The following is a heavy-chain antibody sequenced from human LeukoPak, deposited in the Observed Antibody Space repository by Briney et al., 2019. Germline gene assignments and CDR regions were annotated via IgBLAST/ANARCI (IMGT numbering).Heavy chain of an antibody. D-gene: IGHD6-19*01. Sequence: ASVKVSCKASGYTFTSYYMHWVRQAPGQGLEWMGIINPSGGSTSYAQKFQGRLAMTRNTSISTAYMELTSLRSEDTAVYYCARGSGCAVDWGQGTLVTVSS. CDR2: INPSGGST. J-gene: IGHJ4*02. V-gene: IGHV1-46*01. CDR1: GYTFTSYY. CDR3: ARGSGCAVD.